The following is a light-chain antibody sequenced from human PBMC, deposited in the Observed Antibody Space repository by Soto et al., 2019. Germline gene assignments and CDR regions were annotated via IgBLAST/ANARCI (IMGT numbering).Light chain of an antibody. CDR3: QQYLTSAQT. V-gene: IGKV3-20*01. Sequence: EIVLTQSPGTLSLSPGESATLSCRASQTVGSNYLAWYQQRPGQAPRLLIYAASSRATGIPDRISASGSGTDFTLTISRLEPVDFAVYYCQQYLTSAQTFGQGTKVELK. CDR2: AAS. CDR1: QTVGSNY. J-gene: IGKJ1*01.